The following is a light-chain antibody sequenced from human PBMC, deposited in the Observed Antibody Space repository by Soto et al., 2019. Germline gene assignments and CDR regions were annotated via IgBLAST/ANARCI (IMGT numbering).Light chain of an antibody. CDR1: SSDVGAYRY. V-gene: IGLV2-8*01. CDR3: CSYTDIALDVV. J-gene: IGLJ2*01. Sequence: QSALTQPPSASGSPGQSVTISCTGTSSDVGAYRYVSWYQQHPNKAPKLILYEVSERPSGVPDRFSGSKSGNTASLTISGLQAEDEAEYYCCSYTDIALDVVFGGGTKLTVL. CDR2: EVS.